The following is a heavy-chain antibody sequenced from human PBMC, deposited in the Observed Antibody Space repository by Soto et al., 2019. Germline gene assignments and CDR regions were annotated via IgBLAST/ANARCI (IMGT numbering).Heavy chain of an antibody. D-gene: IGHD1-1*01. CDR2: IWYDGSIK. V-gene: IGHV3-33*01. J-gene: IGHJ6*02. CDR1: GFTFSSYG. Sequence: GGSLRLSCAASGFTFSSYGMHWVRRAPGKGLEWVAVIWYDGSIKYYADSVKGRFTISRDNSKNTLYLQMNSLRAEDTAEYYCARDGENGTTGNWGGMDVWGQGTTVTVSS. CDR3: ARDGENGTTGNWGGMDV.